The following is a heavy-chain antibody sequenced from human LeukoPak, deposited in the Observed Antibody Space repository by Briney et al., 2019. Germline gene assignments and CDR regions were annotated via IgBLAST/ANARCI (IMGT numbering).Heavy chain of an antibody. V-gene: IGHV3-48*03. CDR2: ISSSGSTI. CDR1: GFSFSSYE. CDR3: ARGTWNYGPLYYHSMDV. J-gene: IGHJ6*02. Sequence: GGSLRLSCAASGFSFSSYEMNWVRQAPGKGLEWVSYISSSGSTIYYADSVKGRFTISRDNAKNSLYLQMNSLRAEDTAVYYCARGTWNYGPLYYHSMDVWDQETTVTVSS. D-gene: IGHD1-7*01.